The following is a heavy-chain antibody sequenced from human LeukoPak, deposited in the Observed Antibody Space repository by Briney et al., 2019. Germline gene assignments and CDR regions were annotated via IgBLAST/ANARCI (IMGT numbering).Heavy chain of an antibody. CDR2: IEQDGSEE. Sequence: LGGSLRLSCVASGFTFGKYWMAWVRQAPGKGLEWLANIEQDGSEEYYLDSVRGRFTVSRDNAKNTLYLQMNSLRAEDTAVYYCSNGIYDRSYWGQRTQVTVSS. J-gene: IGHJ4*02. V-gene: IGHV3-7*01. CDR3: SNGIYDRSY. D-gene: IGHD2/OR15-2a*01. CDR1: GFTFGKYW.